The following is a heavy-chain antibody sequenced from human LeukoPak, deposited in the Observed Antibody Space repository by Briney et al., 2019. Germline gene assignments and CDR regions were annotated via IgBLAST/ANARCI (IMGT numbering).Heavy chain of an antibody. V-gene: IGHV3-21*06. D-gene: IGHD2-2*01. CDR3: ASLAYCSSTSCYGMDV. J-gene: IGHJ6*02. CDR2: IISSSSYI. CDR1: GFTFSSYS. Sequence: PGGSLRLSCAASGFTFSSYSMNWVRQAPGKGLEWVSSIISSSSYIYYADSVKGRLTISRDKAKISLYLQMNSLRAEDTAVYYCASLAYCSSTSCYGMDVWGQGTTVTVSS.